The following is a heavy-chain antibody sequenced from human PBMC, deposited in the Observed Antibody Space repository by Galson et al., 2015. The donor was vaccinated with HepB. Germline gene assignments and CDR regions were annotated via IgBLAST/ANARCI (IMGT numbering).Heavy chain of an antibody. CDR1: GFTFSGSA. V-gene: IGHV3-73*01. D-gene: IGHD5-12*01. CDR2: IRSKANSYAT. J-gene: IGHJ6*02. CDR3: TRQGGYDSYYYYGMDV. Sequence: SLRLSCAASGFTFSGSAMHWVRQASGKGLEWVGRIRSKANSYATAYAASVKGRFTISRDDSKNTAYLQMNSLKTEDTAVYYCTRQGGYDSYYYYGMDVWGQGTTVTVSS.